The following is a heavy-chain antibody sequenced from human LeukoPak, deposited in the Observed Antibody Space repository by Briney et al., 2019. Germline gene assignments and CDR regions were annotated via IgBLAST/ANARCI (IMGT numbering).Heavy chain of an antibody. CDR2: IIPILGIA. Sequence: SVKVSCKASGGTFSSYAISWVRQAPGQGLEWMGRIIPILGIANYAQKFQGRVTITADKSTSTAYMGLSSLRSEDTAVYYCARCSSTSCPGGSGMDVWGQGTTVTVSS. CDR3: ARCSSTSCPGGSGMDV. V-gene: IGHV1-69*04. CDR1: GGTFSSYA. J-gene: IGHJ6*02. D-gene: IGHD2-2*01.